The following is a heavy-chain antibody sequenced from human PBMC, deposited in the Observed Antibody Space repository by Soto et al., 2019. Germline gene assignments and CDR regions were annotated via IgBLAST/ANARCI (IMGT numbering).Heavy chain of an antibody. V-gene: IGHV3-15*01. J-gene: IGHJ5*02. Sequence: GGSLRLSCAASGFTFSNAWMSWVRQAPGKGLEWVGRIKSKTDGGITDYAAPVKGRFTISRDDSKNTLYLQMNSLKTEHTAVYYCTTGGSGIPWGQGTLVTVSS. CDR1: GFTFSNAW. D-gene: IGHD3-16*01. CDR2: IKSKTDGGIT. CDR3: TTGGSGIP.